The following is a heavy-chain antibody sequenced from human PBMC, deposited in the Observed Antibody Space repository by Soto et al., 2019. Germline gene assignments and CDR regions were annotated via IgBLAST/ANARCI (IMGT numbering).Heavy chain of an antibody. CDR1: GGSFSGYY. J-gene: IGHJ4*02. CDR3: ATNYCSGGSCYFDY. D-gene: IGHD2-15*01. V-gene: IGHV4-34*01. CDR2: INNSGST. Sequence: QVQLQQWGAGLLKPSETLSLTCAVYGGSFSGYYWSWIRQPPGKGLEWIGEINNSGSTNYNPSLKSRVTISVDTSKNRFSLKLSSVSAADTAVYYGATNYCSGGSCYFDYWGQGTLVTVSS.